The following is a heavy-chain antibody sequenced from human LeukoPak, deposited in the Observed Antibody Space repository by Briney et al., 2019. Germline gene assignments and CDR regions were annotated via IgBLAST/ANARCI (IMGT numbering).Heavy chain of an antibody. D-gene: IGHD6-19*01. J-gene: IGHJ3*02. CDR2: ISSSSSYI. CDR1: GFTFSSYS. CDR3: ARVRSGWYPHDAFDI. V-gene: IGHV3-21*01. Sequence: GGSLRLSCAASGFTFSSYSMNWVRQAPGKGLEWVSSISSSSSYIYYADSVKGRFTISRDNAKNSLYLQMNSLRAEDTAVYYCARVRSGWYPHDAFDIWGQGTMVTVSS.